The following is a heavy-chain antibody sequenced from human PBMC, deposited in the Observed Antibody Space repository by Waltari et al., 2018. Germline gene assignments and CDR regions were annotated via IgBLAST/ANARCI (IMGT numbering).Heavy chain of an antibody. CDR3: ATSPYGDYGYYYGMDV. Sequence: EVQLVESGGGLIQPGGSLRLSCAASGFTVSSNYMSWVRQAPGKGLEWVSVIYSGGSTYYADPVKGRFTISRDNSKNTLYLQMNSLRAEDTAVYYCATSPYGDYGYYYGMDVWGQGTTVTVSS. J-gene: IGHJ6*02. CDR1: GFTVSSNY. V-gene: IGHV3-53*01. D-gene: IGHD4-17*01. CDR2: IYSGGST.